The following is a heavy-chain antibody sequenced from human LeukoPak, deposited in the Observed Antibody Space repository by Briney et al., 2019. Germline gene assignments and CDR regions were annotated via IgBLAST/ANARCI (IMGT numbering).Heavy chain of an antibody. J-gene: IGHJ1*01. D-gene: IGHD2-15*01. CDR1: GDSVSSGY. CDR3: AGRGHRYSRD. Sequence: SETLSLTCSVSGDSVSSGYWSWIRQPPGKGLEWIGYIYDSGITDYNSSLKSRLTISVDTSNNQFSLNLRSVTAADTAVYYCAGRGHRYSRDWGQGILGTVSS. V-gene: IGHV4-4*09. CDR2: IYDSGIT.